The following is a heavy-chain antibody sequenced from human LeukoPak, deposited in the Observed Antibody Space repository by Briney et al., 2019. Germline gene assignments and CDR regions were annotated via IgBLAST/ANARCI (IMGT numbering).Heavy chain of an antibody. CDR2: IYHSGST. V-gene: IGHV4-4*02. CDR1: GGSISSSNW. CDR3: ARTDSSGHYYFDY. D-gene: IGHD3-22*01. Sequence: SGTLSLTCAVSGGSISSSNWWSWVRQPPGKGLEWIGEIYHSGSTNYNPSLKSRVTISVDKSKNQFSLKLSSVTAADTAVYYCARTDSSGHYYFDYWGQGTLVTVSS. J-gene: IGHJ4*02.